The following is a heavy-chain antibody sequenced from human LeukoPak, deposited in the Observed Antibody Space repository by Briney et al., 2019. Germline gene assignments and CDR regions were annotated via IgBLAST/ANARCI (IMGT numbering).Heavy chain of an antibody. CDR3: ARVGIVWEWLERYGMDV. D-gene: IGHD6-19*01. CDR2: ISYDGSNK. V-gene: IGHV3-30-3*01. J-gene: IGHJ6*02. CDR1: GFTFSSYA. Sequence: PGGSLRLSCAASGFTFSSYAMHWVRQAPGKGLEWVAVISYDGSNKYYADSVKGRFTISRDNSKNTLYLQMNSLRAEDTAVYYCARVGIVWEWLERYGMDVWGQGTTVTVSS.